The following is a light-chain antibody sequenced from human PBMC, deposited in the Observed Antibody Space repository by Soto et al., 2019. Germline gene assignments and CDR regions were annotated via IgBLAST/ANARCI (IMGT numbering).Light chain of an antibody. CDR2: GAS. V-gene: IGKV3-15*01. J-gene: IGKJ1*01. CDR1: QSVSSSY. Sequence: EIVLTQSPGTLSLSPGERATLSCRASQSVSSSYLAWYQQKPGQAPRLPIYGASTRATGIPVRFSGSASGTEFTLTISSLQSEDFTVYYCQQYNKWPLTFGQGTKVDIK. CDR3: QQYNKWPLT.